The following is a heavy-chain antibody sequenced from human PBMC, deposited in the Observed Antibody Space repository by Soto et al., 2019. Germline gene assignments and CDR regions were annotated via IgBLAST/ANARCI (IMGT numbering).Heavy chain of an antibody. J-gene: IGHJ5*02. D-gene: IGHD3-22*01. CDR1: GFTFSSYW. CDR2: IKQDGSEK. CDR3: AREDSSGLGP. V-gene: IGHV3-7*01. Sequence: GGSLRLSCAASGFTFSSYWMSWVGQALGKGVGGVANIKQDGSEKYYVDSVKGRFTISRYNAKNALYRQIKSRRAEDKAGYYTAREDSSGLGPWGQATLLTVSS.